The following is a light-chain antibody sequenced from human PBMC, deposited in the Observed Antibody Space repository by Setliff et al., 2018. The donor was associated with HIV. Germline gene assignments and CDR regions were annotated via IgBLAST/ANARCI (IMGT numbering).Light chain of an antibody. CDR3: SSYTRDNTITRV. J-gene: IGLJ1*01. CDR1: SSDVGGYNS. V-gene: IGLV2-14*01. CDR2: EVS. Sequence: QSVLAQPASVSGSPGQSITISCTGTSSDVGGYNSVSWYQQHPGKAPKLMIYEVSNRPSGVSNRFSGSKSGNTASLTISGLQAEDEADYFCSSYTRDNTITRVFGTGTKVTVL.